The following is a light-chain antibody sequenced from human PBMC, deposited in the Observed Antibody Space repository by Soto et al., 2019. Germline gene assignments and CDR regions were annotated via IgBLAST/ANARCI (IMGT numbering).Light chain of an antibody. CDR1: QSVSRNY. J-gene: IGKJ1*01. CDR3: QQYGSSLPWT. CDR2: AAS. V-gene: IGKV3-20*01. Sequence: EIVLTQAPCTLSFSPGERATLSCRASQSVSRNYLAWYQQKPGQAPRLLIYAASTRATGIPDRFSGSGSGTVFTLTISRLDPGDLAVYYCQQYGSSLPWTFGQGTKVDIK.